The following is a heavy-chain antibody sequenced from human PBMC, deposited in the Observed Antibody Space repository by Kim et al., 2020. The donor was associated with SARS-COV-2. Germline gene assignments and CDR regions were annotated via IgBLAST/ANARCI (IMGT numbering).Heavy chain of an antibody. V-gene: IGHV3-23*01. CDR3: AKDLYATNI. J-gene: IGHJ3*02. Sequence: GRTYYPDSLKGRFTISRDNSHNTLFLQMNSLRAEDTAVYYCAKDLYATNIWGQETMVTVSS. CDR2: GRT. D-gene: IGHD1-26*01.